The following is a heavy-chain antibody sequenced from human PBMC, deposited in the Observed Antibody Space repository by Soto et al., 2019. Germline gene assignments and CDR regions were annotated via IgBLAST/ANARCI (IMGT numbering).Heavy chain of an antibody. D-gene: IGHD2-2*01. CDR2: VSAYNGNT. Sequence: ASVKVSCKASGYTFTSYGISWVRQAPGQGLEWMGWVSAYNGNTNYAQKLQGRVTMTTDTSTSTAYMELRSLRSDDTAVYYCARDGCSSTSCFVWLVDYYYYGMDVWGQGTTVNVAS. CDR3: ARDGCSSTSCFVWLVDYYYYGMDV. J-gene: IGHJ6*02. V-gene: IGHV1-18*01. CDR1: GYTFTSYG.